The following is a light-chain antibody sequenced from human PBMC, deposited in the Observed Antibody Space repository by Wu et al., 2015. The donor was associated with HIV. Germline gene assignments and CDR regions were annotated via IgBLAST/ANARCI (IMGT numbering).Light chain of an antibody. J-gene: IGKJ1*01. CDR2: DAS. CDR3: QQYNGWPQT. CDR1: QIIATN. Sequence: EIVMTQSPATLSVSPGGRVTLSCRASQIIATNLAWYQQKPGQPPRLLIYDASTRATGFPARFSGGGSGTELTLTISTLQSGDVAVYYCQQYNGWPQTFGQGDQGGNQ. V-gene: IGKV3-15*01.